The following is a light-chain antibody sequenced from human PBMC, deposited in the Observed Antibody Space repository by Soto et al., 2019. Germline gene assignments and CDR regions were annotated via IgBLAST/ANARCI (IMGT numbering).Light chain of an antibody. V-gene: IGKV1-5*01. Sequence: DIQMTQSPSTLSASVGDTVTVTCRASQSVSGWLAWYQQKPGEAPKLLIYDVSSLESGVPSRFSGSGSGTEFTLTISSLQPDDSATYYCQQYSTFWTFGQGTKVDIK. CDR1: QSVSGW. CDR3: QQYSTFWT. CDR2: DVS. J-gene: IGKJ1*01.